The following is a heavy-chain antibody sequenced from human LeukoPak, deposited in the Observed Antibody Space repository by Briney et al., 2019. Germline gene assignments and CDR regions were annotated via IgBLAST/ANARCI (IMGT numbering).Heavy chain of an antibody. D-gene: IGHD6-13*01. Sequence: ASVKVSCKASGYTFTGYYMHWVRQAPGQGLEWMGWINPNSGGTNYAQKFQGWVTMTRDTSISTAFMELSRLRSDDTAVYYCARAPGYSSSWSTFDYWGQGTLVTVSS. CDR2: INPNSGGT. J-gene: IGHJ4*02. CDR1: GYTFTGYY. V-gene: IGHV1-2*04. CDR3: ARAPGYSSSWSTFDY.